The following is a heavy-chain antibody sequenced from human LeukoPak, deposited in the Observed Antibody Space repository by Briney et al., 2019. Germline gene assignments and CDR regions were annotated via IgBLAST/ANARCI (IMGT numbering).Heavy chain of an antibody. CDR3: ARVYYSSSYDYWYFDL. D-gene: IGHD6-13*01. V-gene: IGHV4-59*01. J-gene: IGHJ2*01. CDR2: IFYSGST. CDR1: GGSISNYY. Sequence: SETLSLTCTVSGGSISNYYWSWIRQPPGKGLEWIGYIFYSGSTNYNPSLKSRVTISVDTSKNQFSLKLSSVTAADTAVYYCARVYYSSSYDYWYFDLWGRGTLVTVSS.